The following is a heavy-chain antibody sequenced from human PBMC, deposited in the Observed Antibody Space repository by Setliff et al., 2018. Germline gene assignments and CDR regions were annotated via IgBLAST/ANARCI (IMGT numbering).Heavy chain of an antibody. J-gene: IGHJ1*01. CDR3: ARVDFTMLQGVLGH. Sequence: PSETLSLTCTVSGASISSHYWSWIRQAPGKGLQWIAYVHYNGETNYNPSLKSRVLISVDTSKNQLSLRVTSVTAADTAVYYCARVDFTMLQGVLGHWGQGTLVTVSS. CDR2: VHYNGET. D-gene: IGHD3-10*01. V-gene: IGHV4-59*11. CDR1: GASISSHY.